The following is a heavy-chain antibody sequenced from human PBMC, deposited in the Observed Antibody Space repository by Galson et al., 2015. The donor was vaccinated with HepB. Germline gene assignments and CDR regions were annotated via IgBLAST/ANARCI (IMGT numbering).Heavy chain of an antibody. D-gene: IGHD6-6*01. J-gene: IGHJ6*02. CDR2: INSDGSST. CDR3: ARVRIAARPVGMDV. Sequence: SLGLSCAASGFTFSSYWMHWVRQAPGKGLVWVSRINSDGSSTSYADSVKGRFSISRDNAKNTLYLQMNSLRAEDTAVYYCARVRIAARPVGMDVWGQGTTVTVSS. V-gene: IGHV3-74*01. CDR1: GFTFSSYW.